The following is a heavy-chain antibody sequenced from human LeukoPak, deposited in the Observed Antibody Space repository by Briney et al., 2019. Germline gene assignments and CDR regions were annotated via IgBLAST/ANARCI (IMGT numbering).Heavy chain of an antibody. V-gene: IGHV1-2*02. Sequence: ASVKVSCKASGYTFTGYYMHWVRQAPGQGLEWMGWINPNSGGTNYAQKFQGRVTMTRDTSISTDYMELSRLRSDDTAVYYCARAYVAGTVYYYYGMDVWGQGTLVTVSS. D-gene: IGHD6-19*01. J-gene: IGHJ6*02. CDR1: GYTFTGYY. CDR2: INPNSGGT. CDR3: ARAYVAGTVYYYYGMDV.